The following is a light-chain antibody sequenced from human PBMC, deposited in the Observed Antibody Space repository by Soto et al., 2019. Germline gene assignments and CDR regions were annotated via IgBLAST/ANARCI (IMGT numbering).Light chain of an antibody. V-gene: IGKV3-15*01. CDR1: QSVSSN. Sequence: DIVMTQSPVTLSVSPGERATLSCRASQSVSSNLAWYQQKPGQAPRLLIYGASTRATGVPARFSGSGSGTEFTLTISSLQPDDFATYFCQQYNSYWWTFGQGTKVDIK. CDR3: QQYNSYWWT. CDR2: GAS. J-gene: IGKJ1*01.